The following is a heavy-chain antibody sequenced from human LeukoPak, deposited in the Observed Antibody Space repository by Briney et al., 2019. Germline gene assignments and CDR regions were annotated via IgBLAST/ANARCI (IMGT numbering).Heavy chain of an antibody. Sequence: PGGSLRLSCTASGFTFGDYAMSWFRQAPGKGLEWVGFIRSKAYGGTTEYAASVKGRFTISRDDSKSIAYLQMNSLKTEDTAVYYCTRDGPDGGPWDYGDYHDAFDIWGQGTMVTVSS. CDR2: IRSKAYGGTT. D-gene: IGHD4-17*01. CDR1: GFTFGDYA. V-gene: IGHV3-49*03. CDR3: TRDGPDGGPWDYGDYHDAFDI. J-gene: IGHJ3*02.